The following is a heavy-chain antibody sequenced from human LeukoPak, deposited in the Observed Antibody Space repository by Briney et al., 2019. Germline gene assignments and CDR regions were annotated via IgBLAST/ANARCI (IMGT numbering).Heavy chain of an antibody. CDR1: GYSISSGYY. CDR2: IYHSGSI. CDR3: ARFAQWPKYYFDY. V-gene: IGHV4-38-2*02. J-gene: IGHJ4*02. D-gene: IGHD6-19*01. Sequence: PSETLSLTCTVSGYSISSGYYWGWIRQPPGKGLEWIGSIYHSGSIYYNPSLKSRVTISVDTSKNQFSLKLSSVTAADTAVYYCARFAQWPKYYFDYWGQGTLVTVSS.